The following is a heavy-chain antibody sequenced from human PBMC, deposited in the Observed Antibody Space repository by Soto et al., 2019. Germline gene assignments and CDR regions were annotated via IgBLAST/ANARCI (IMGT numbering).Heavy chain of an antibody. D-gene: IGHD3-3*01. CDR1: GYTFTGYY. V-gene: IGHV1-2*02. CDR2: INPNSGGT. J-gene: IGHJ4*02. Sequence: ASVKVSCKASGYTFTGYYMHWVRQAPGQGFEWMGWINPNSGGTNYAQKFQGRVTMTRDTSISTAYMELSRLRSDDTAVYYCAGLVRYYDFWSGLLVAYWGQGTLVTVSS. CDR3: AGLVRYYDFWSGLLVAY.